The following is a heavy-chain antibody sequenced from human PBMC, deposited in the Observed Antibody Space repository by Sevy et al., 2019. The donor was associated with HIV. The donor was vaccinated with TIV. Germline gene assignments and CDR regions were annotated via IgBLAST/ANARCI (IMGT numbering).Heavy chain of an antibody. CDR3: ARGHSSGWYAHFYY. CDR1: GFTFSSYG. D-gene: IGHD6-19*01. V-gene: IGHV3-33*01. CDR2: IWYDGSNK. Sequence: GGSLRLSCAASGFTFSSYGMHWVRQAPGKGLEWVAVIWYDGSNKYYADSVKGRFTISRDNSKNTLYLQMNSLRAEDTAVYYCARGHSSGWYAHFYYWGQGTLVTVSS. J-gene: IGHJ4*02.